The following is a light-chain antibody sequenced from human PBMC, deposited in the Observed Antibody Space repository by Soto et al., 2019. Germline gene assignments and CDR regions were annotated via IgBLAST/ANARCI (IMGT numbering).Light chain of an antibody. Sequence: EIVLTQSPANLSLSPGERATLSCRASQSVSSNLAWCQQQPGQAPRLLIYGASTRATGIPARFSGSGSGTEFTLTISSLQPEDFATYYCQQASSIPLTFGGGTRLEIK. CDR1: QSVSSN. CDR2: GAS. CDR3: QQASSIPLT. J-gene: IGKJ5*01. V-gene: IGKV3-15*01.